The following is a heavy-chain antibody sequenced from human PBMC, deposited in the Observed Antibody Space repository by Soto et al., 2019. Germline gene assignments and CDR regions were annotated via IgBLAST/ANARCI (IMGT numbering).Heavy chain of an antibody. D-gene: IGHD2-2*02. CDR3: VVVFCSSTSCFTYYYYYGMDV. CDR2: IIPIFGTA. V-gene: IGHV1-69*13. Sequence: ASVKVSCKASGGTFSSYAISWVRQAPGQGLEKMGGIIPIFGTANYAQKFQGRVTITADESTSTAYILLSSLRSEDTAVYYCVVVFCSSTSCFTYYYYYGMDVWGQGTTVTVSS. J-gene: IGHJ6*02. CDR1: GGTFSSYA.